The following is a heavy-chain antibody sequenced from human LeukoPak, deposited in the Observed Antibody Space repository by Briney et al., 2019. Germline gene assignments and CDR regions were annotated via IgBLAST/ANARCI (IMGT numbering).Heavy chain of an antibody. CDR2: IRYDGSNK. CDR3: AKDLLPLVVAATDY. CDR1: GFTFSSHG. D-gene: IGHD2-15*01. J-gene: IGHJ4*02. V-gene: IGHV3-30*02. Sequence: GGSLRLSCAASGFTFSSHGMHWVRQAPGKGLEWVAFIRYDGSNKYYADSVKGRFTISRDNSKNTLYLQMNSLRGEDTAVYYCAKDLLPLVVAATDYWGQGTLVTVSS.